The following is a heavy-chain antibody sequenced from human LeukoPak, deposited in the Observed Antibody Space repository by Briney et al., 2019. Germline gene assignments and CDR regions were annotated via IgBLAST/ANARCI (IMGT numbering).Heavy chain of an antibody. Sequence: GGSLRLSCAASGFTFSSYSKNWVRQAPGKGLEWVSSISSSSSYIYYADSVKGRFTISRDNAKNSLYLQMNSLRAEDTAVYYCARDWGYYYYYGMDVWGQGTTVTVSS. D-gene: IGHD3-16*01. CDR2: ISSSSSYI. V-gene: IGHV3-21*01. CDR3: ARDWGYYYYYGMDV. CDR1: GFTFSSYS. J-gene: IGHJ6*02.